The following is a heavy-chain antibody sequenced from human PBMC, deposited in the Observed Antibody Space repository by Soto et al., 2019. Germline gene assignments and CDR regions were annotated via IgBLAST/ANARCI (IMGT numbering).Heavy chain of an antibody. CDR1: GYRITIYA. D-gene: IGHD3-10*01. CDR3: ARGFQGVRGVITSV. V-gene: IGHV1-3*01. J-gene: IGHJ6*02. Sequence: ASVKLACKASGYRITIYAMHWGSKDTGQRLEWMGWINAGNGNTKYSQKFQGRVTITRDTSASTAYMELSSLRSEDTAVYYCARGFQGVRGVITSVWGQGTTVTVSS. CDR2: INAGNGNT.